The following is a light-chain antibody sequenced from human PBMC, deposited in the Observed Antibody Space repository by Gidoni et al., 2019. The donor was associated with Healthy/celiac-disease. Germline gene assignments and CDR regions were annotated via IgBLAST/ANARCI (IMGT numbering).Light chain of an antibody. CDR3: QQSYSTPYT. V-gene: IGKV1-39*01. CDR1: QSISSY. CDR2: AAS. J-gene: IGKJ2*01. Sequence: DIQMTQSPSSLSASVGDRVTITCRASQSISSYLNWYQQKPGKAPKLLVYAASSLQSGVPSRFSGSVSGTDFTLTISSLQPEGFATYYCQQSYSTPYTFGQGTKLEIK.